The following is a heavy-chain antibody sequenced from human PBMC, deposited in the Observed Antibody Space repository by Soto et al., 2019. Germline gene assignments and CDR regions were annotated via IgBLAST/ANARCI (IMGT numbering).Heavy chain of an antibody. CDR1: GYSFTNYW. J-gene: IGHJ4*02. V-gene: IGHV5-51*01. Sequence: GESLKISCKGSGYSFTNYWIGWVRQKPGKGLEWMGIIYPDDSDTRYSPSFQGQVIISADKSISTAYLQWSSLKASDTAIYYCVRASNGGFDHWGQGTLVTVSS. D-gene: IGHD3-16*01. CDR3: VRASNGGFDH. CDR2: IYPDDSDT.